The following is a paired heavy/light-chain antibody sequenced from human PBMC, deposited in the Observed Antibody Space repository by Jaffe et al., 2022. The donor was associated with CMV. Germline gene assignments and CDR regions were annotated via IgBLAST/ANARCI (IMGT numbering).Heavy chain of an antibody. Sequence: EVQLVQSGAEVKKPGESLKISCKGSGFNFSTYWIGWVRQMPGKGLEWMGIIYAGDSDARYSPSFQGQVTISADKSISTASLQWSRLKASDTAVYYCARGYDYVWGRSRPTYTFYFDYWGQGTLVTVSS. CDR1: GFNFSTYW. CDR3: ARGYDYVWGRSRPTYTFYFDY. J-gene: IGHJ4*02. D-gene: IGHD3-16*02. CDR2: IYAGDSDA. V-gene: IGHV5-51*01.
Light chain of an antibody. CDR2: GAS. V-gene: IGKV3-20*01. J-gene: IGKJ4*01. CDR1: QSVSSY. CDR3: QQYGSSPLT. Sequence: EIVLTQSPGTLSLSPGERATLSCRASQSVSSYLAWYQQKPGQAPRLLINGASSRATGIPDRFSGSGSGTDFTLTISRLEPEDLAVYYCQQYGSSPLTFGGGTKVEIK.